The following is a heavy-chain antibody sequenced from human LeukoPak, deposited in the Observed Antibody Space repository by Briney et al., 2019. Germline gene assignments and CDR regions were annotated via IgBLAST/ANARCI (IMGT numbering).Heavy chain of an antibody. CDR1: GFTFSNAW. CDR2: IKSKTEGGTT. V-gene: IGHV3-15*01. D-gene: IGHD5-24*01. Sequence: GGSLRLSCAASGFTFSNAWMSWVRQTPGKGLEWVGRIKSKTEGGTTDYAAPVKDRFTISRDDSKDTLYLQMNSLEPEDTAVYYCARCSGGYYFDYWGQGTLVTVSS. CDR3: ARCSGGYYFDY. J-gene: IGHJ4*02.